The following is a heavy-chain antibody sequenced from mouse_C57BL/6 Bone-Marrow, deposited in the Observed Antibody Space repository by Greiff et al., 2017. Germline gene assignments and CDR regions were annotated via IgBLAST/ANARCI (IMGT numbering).Heavy chain of an antibody. D-gene: IGHD2-3*01. CDR2: IYWDDDK. CDR1: GFSLSTSGMG. J-gene: IGHJ2*01. CDR3: ARRVGYYYFDY. V-gene: IGHV8-12*01. Sequence: QVTLKVCGPGILQSSQTLSLTCSFSGFSLSTSGMGVSWIRQPSGKGLEWLAHIYWDDDKRYNPSLKSRLTISKDTSRNQVFLKITSVDTADTATYYCARRVGYYYFDYWGQGTTLTVSS.